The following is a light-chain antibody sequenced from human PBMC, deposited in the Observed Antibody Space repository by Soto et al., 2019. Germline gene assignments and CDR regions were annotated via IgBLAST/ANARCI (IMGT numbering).Light chain of an antibody. CDR2: AAS. J-gene: IGKJ1*01. CDR1: QGIRSY. CDR3: QQYYSYPWT. V-gene: IGKV1-8*01. Sequence: ALPLTHSPSSLSASVGAGVAITCRASQGIRSYLAWYQQKPGKAPKLLIYAASTLQSGVPSRFSGSGSGTDFTLTISCLQSEDFATYYCQQYYSYPWTFGQGTKVDIK.